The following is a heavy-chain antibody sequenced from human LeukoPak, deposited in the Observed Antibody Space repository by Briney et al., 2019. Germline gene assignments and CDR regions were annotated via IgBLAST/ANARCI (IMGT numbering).Heavy chain of an antibody. CDR2: FDPGDGET. V-gene: IGHV1-24*01. CDR3: ATAGVRGAKFDY. CDR1: GYTLTGLS. J-gene: IGHJ4*02. D-gene: IGHD3-10*02. Sequence: ASVKVSCKVSGYTLTGLSMHWVPQAPGKGLEWMRGFDPGDGETIYAQKFQGRVTMTEDTSTDTAYMELSSLRSEDTAVYYCATAGVRGAKFDYWGQGTLVTVSS.